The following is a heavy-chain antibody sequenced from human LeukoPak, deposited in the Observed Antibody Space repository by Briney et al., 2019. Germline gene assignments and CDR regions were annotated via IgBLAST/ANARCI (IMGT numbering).Heavy chain of an antibody. CDR2: ISASGGST. CDR1: GFTFSSYA. D-gene: IGHD7-27*01. J-gene: IGHJ4*02. Sequence: PGGSLRLSCAASGFTFSSYAMSWVRQAPGKGLEWVSAISASGGSTYYADSVKGRFTISRDNSKNTLYLQMNSLRAEDTAVYYCATLNWAAFDYWGQGTLVTVSS. CDR3: ATLNWAAFDY. V-gene: IGHV3-23*01.